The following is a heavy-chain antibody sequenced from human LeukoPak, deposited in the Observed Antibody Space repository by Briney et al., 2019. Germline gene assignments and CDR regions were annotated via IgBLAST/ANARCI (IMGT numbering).Heavy chain of an antibody. CDR1: GFSVSSDY. V-gene: IGHV3-66*02. Sequence: GGSLRLTCVASGFSVSSDYMTWVRQAPGKGLEWVSIIYSGGTTYYADSVKGRFTISRDNSKNTLYLQMNSLRVEDTAVYYCARERLDFSNWFDPWGQGTLVTVSS. J-gene: IGHJ5*02. CDR2: IYSGGTT. D-gene: IGHD3/OR15-3a*01. CDR3: ARERLDFSNWFDP.